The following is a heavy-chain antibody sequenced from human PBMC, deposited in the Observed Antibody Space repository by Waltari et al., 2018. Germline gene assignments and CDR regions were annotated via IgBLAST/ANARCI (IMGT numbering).Heavy chain of an antibody. CDR2: LSGSSSTL. CDR1: GFTFSTYS. J-gene: IGHJ4*02. D-gene: IGHD6-13*01. Sequence: EVQLVESGGGLVQPGGSLRLSCAASGFTFSTYSMNWVRQAPGKGLGWVSLLSGSSSTLYFADSVKGRFTISREHAKNSLYLQMNSLRAEDTAVYYCAGGLKQQQLVYIWGQGTLVTVSS. V-gene: IGHV3-48*04. CDR3: AGGLKQQQLVYI.